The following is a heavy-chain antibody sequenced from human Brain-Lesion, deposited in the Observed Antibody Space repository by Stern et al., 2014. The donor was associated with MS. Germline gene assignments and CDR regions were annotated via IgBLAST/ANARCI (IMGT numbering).Heavy chain of an antibody. CDR1: GGSVSSTSYA. Sequence: QVQLVESGPGLVKPSETLSLTCTVAGGSVSSTSYAWAWIRQPPGKGLEWIGTIYYSGNPSYGPSRKTRLTISLDTPKNQFSLQLRSVTAADTAVYYCAGEEDIRYCSGGSCTGNWFDPWGQGTLVTVSS. V-gene: IGHV4-39*01. CDR2: IYYSGNP. D-gene: IGHD2-15*01. CDR3: AGEEDIRYCSGGSCTGNWFDP. J-gene: IGHJ5*02.